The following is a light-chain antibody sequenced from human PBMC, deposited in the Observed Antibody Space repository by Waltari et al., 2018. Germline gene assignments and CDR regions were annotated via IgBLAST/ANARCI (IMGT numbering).Light chain of an antibody. CDR3: QHFESFPVT. J-gene: IGKJ1*01. Sequence: EIVLTQSPGTLSLSSGERATLSCRTSQSISKYLAWYQQKPGQAPRLLIYHASSRATGIPDRVSGSGSGTDFSLTISRLGPEDFAVYYCQHFESFPVTFGQGTKVEIK. V-gene: IGKV3-20*01. CDR1: QSISKY. CDR2: HAS.